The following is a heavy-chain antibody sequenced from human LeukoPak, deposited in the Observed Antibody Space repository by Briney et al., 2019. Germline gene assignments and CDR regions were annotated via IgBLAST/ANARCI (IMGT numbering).Heavy chain of an antibody. D-gene: IGHD2-2*01. Sequence: GGSLRLSCAASGFTFSSYSMYWVRQAPGKGLEWVSSISSSSSYIYYADSVKGRFTISRDNAKNSLYLQMNSLRAEDTAVYYCAGGSSEVVVVPAYWFDPWGQGTLVTVSS. CDR1: GFTFSSYS. J-gene: IGHJ5*02. V-gene: IGHV3-21*01. CDR2: ISSSSSYI. CDR3: AGGSSEVVVVPAYWFDP.